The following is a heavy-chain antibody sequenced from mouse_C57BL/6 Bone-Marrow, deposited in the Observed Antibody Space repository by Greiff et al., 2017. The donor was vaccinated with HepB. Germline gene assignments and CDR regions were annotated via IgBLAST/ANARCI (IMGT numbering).Heavy chain of an antibody. Sequence: VQLQQPGAELVRPGSSVKLSCKASGYTFTSYWMHWVKQKPIQGLEWIGNIDPSDSETHYNQKFKDKATLTVNKSSSTAYMQLSNLTSEDAAVYYCALCYYGTNFDDWGQGTTLTVSS. J-gene: IGHJ2*01. V-gene: IGHV1-52*01. CDR1: GYTFTSYW. CDR3: ALCYYGTNFDD. CDR2: IDPSDSET. D-gene: IGHD1-1*01.